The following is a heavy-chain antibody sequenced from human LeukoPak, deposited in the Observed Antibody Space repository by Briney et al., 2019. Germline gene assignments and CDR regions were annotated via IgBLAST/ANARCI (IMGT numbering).Heavy chain of an antibody. CDR3: AREERDYDFWSAFGY. D-gene: IGHD3-3*01. J-gene: IGHJ4*02. Sequence: PSETLSLTCTVSGYSISSGYYWGWIRPPPGKGLEWIGSIYHSGSTYYNPSLKSRVTISVDTSKNQFSLKLSSVTAADTAVCYCAREERDYDFWSAFGYWGQGTLVTVSS. CDR1: GYSISSGYY. V-gene: IGHV4-38-2*02. CDR2: IYHSGST.